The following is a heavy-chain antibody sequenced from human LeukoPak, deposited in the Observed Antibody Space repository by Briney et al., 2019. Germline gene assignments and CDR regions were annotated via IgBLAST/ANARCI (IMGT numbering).Heavy chain of an antibody. J-gene: IGHJ4*02. V-gene: IGHV3-11*01. CDR2: ISSSGSTI. Sequence: GGSLRLPCAASGFTFSDYYMSWIRRAPGKGLEWVSYISSSGSTIYYADSVKGRFTISRDNAKNSLYLQMNSLRAEDTAVYYCARYMVRGVMDYWGQGTLVTVSS. CDR3: ARYMVRGVMDY. D-gene: IGHD3-10*01. CDR1: GFTFSDYY.